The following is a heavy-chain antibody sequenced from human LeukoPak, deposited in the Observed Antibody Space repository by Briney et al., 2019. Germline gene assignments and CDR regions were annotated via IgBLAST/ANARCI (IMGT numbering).Heavy chain of an antibody. CDR3: ARAPMRVGYPYYFDY. V-gene: IGHV3-23*01. D-gene: IGHD5-12*01. CDR2: IGDSGGSA. Sequence: PGGSLRLSCAASGFTFSSYAMTWVRQAPGKGLEWVSGIGDSGGSAYYADSVKGRFTISRDNSKNTLYLQMNSLRAEDTAVYYCARAPMRVGYPYYFDYWGQGTLVTVSP. CDR1: GFTFSSYA. J-gene: IGHJ4*02.